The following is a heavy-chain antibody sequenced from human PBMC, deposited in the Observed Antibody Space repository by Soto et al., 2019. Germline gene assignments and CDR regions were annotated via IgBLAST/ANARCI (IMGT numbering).Heavy chain of an antibody. CDR1: GYTFTSYG. J-gene: IGHJ4*02. Sequence: QVQLVQSGAEVKKPGASVKVSCKASGYTFTSYGISWVRQAPGQGLEWMGWISAYNGNTNYAQKLQGRFTTTTDTSKSTACMELRSLRSDDTAVYYCARADYYGSGSGPYFDYWGQGTLVTVSS. V-gene: IGHV1-18*01. CDR2: ISAYNGNT. D-gene: IGHD3-10*01. CDR3: ARADYYGSGSGPYFDY.